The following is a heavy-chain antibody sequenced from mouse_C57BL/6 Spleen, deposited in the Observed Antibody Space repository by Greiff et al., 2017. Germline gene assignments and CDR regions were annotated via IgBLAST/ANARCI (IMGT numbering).Heavy chain of an antibody. CDR3: TRVTLWYAMDY. Sequence: QVQLQQSGAELVRPGASVTLSCKASGYTFTDYEMHWVKQTPVHGLEWIGAIDPETGGTAYNQKFKGKAILTADKSSSTAYMELRSLTSEDSAVYYCTRVTLWYAMDYWGQGTSVTVSS. J-gene: IGHJ4*01. V-gene: IGHV1-15*01. CDR1: GYTFTDYE. D-gene: IGHD1-1*02. CDR2: IDPETGGT.